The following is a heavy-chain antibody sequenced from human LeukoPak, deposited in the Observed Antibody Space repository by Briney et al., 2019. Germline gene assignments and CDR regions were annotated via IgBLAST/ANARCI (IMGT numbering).Heavy chain of an antibody. CDR1: GGTFSSYA. J-gene: IGHJ5*02. D-gene: IGHD3-3*01. V-gene: IGHV1-69*01. Sequence: ASVKVSCKASGGTFSSYAISWVRQAPGQGLEWMGGIIPIFGTANYAQKFQGRVTITADESTSTAYMELSSLRSEDTAVYYCARDPRRGYDFWSGRPPVPWFDPWGQGTLVTVSS. CDR3: ARDPRRGYDFWSGRPPVPWFDP. CDR2: IIPIFGTA.